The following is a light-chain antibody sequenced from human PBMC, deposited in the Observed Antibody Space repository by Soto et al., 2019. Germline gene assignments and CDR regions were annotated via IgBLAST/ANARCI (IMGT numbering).Light chain of an antibody. V-gene: IGLV2-14*01. J-gene: IGLJ1*01. Sequence: QSALTQPASVSGSPGQSITISCTGTSSDVSIYNYVSWYQQHPGKAPKLMIYEVSNRPSGVSNRFSGAKSGNTASLTISGLQVEDDAYYYCCSYTSSTNYVFGAGTKLTVL. CDR2: EVS. CDR3: CSYTSSTNYV. CDR1: SSDVSIYNY.